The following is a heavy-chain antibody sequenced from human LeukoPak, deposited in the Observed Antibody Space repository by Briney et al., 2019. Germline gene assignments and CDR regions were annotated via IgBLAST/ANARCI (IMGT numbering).Heavy chain of an antibody. J-gene: IGHJ6*02. CDR2: IYYSGST. Sequence: SGTLSLTRTVSLDSLSISYRCWVPQPPGKGLEWIGYIYYSGSTNYNPSLKSRVTISVDTSKNQFSLKLSSVTAADTAVYYCARHYVTIFGVATPWGYYYGMDVWGQGTTVTVSS. D-gene: IGHD3-3*01. CDR1: LDSLSISY. CDR3: ARHYVTIFGVATPWGYYYGMDV. V-gene: IGHV4-59*08.